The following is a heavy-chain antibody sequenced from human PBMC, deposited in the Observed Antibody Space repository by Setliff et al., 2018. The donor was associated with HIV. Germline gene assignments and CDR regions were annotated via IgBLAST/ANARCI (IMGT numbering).Heavy chain of an antibody. J-gene: IGHJ4*02. V-gene: IGHV1-69*04. D-gene: IGHD3-22*01. CDR1: RGTFSSFG. CDR2: ITPVLGTA. Sequence: SVKVSCKPSRGTFSSFGITWVRQAPGPGLECLGTITPVLGTAHYPRQFQDGVTITVDKSTNTVYMELSSPTSDDTAIYYCARFFRQYYHDSTSSPNFFESWGKGTLVTVSS. CDR3: ARFFRQYYHDSTSSPNFFES.